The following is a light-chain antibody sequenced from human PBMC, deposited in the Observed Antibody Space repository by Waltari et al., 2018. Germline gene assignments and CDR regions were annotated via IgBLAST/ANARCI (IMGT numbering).Light chain of an antibody. V-gene: IGKV1-5*03. CDR1: QNIDTW. CDR2: KAS. CDR3: QQYNSYSCG. Sequence: DIHLTQSPSPLSASVGARVTITCRASQNIDTWLAWYQQKPGKAPKLLIYKASYLQSGVPSRFSGRGSGTEFTLTIDSLQPDDFATYHCQQYNSYSCGFGPGTTVDLK. J-gene: IGKJ3*01.